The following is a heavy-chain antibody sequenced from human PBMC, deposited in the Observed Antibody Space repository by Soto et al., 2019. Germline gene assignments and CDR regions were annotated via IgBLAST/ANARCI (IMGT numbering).Heavy chain of an antibody. CDR2: ISWDGGST. Sequence: GSLRLSSAASGXTIDDYSMHWVRQAPGKGLEWVSLISWDGGSTYYADSVKCLFTISRGNSKNSLYLQMKSLRAADTALYYCRYSSSSGFDYWGQGTLVTVSS. CDR1: GXTIDDYS. D-gene: IGHD6-6*01. V-gene: IGHV3-43D*04. CDR3: RYSSSSGFDY. J-gene: IGHJ4*02.